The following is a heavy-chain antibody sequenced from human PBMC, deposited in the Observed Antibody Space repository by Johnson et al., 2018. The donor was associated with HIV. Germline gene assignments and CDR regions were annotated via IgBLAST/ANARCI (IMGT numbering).Heavy chain of an antibody. Sequence: QVQLVESGGGVVQPGGSLRLSCAASGFTFSSYGMHWVRQAPGKGLEWVAFIRYDGSNKYYADSVKGRFTISRDNSKNTLYLQMNSLRSDDTAVYYCARPRIEVLPAGAFDIWGQGTMVTVSS. J-gene: IGHJ3*02. CDR1: GFTFSSYG. V-gene: IGHV3-30*02. CDR3: ARPRIEVLPAGAFDI. CDR2: IRYDGSNK. D-gene: IGHD2-2*01.